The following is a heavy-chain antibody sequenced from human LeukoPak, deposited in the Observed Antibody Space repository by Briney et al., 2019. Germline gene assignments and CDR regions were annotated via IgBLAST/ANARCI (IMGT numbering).Heavy chain of an antibody. V-gene: IGHV3-9*01. D-gene: IGHD5-12*01. CDR3: AKGSNSGYDHPVDY. Sequence: GGSLRLSCAASGFTFSGHAMHWVRQAPGKGLEWVSGISWNSGSIGYADSVKGRFTISRDNAKNSLYLQMNSLRAEDTALYYCAKGSNSGYDHPVDYWGQGTLVTVSS. J-gene: IGHJ4*02. CDR1: GFTFSGHA. CDR2: ISWNSGSI.